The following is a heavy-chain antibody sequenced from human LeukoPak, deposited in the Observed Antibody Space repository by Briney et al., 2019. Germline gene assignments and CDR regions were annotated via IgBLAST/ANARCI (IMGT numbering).Heavy chain of an antibody. Sequence: ASVKVSCKASGYSFTAYYIHWVRQAPGQGLEWVGWINPNSGGTKYAQKFQGRVTMASDASISTAYMDLRRLRSDDTAVYYYARGITIFADLTPFNHWGQGALVTVSS. CDR3: ARGITIFADLTPFNH. CDR2: INPNSGGT. V-gene: IGHV1-2*02. J-gene: IGHJ4*02. D-gene: IGHD3-3*01. CDR1: GYSFTAYY.